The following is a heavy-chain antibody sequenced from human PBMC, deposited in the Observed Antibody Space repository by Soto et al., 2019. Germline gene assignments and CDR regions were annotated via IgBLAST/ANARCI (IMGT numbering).Heavy chain of an antibody. CDR1: GFTFSSYG. CDR2: ISYDGSNK. V-gene: IGHV3-30*18. Sequence: GGSLRLSCAASGFTFSSYGMHWVRQAPGKGLEWVAVISYDGSNKYYADSVKGRFTISRDNSKNTLYLQMNSLRAEDTAVYYCAKFGSSSPNDAFDIWGQGTMVTV. CDR3: AKFGSSSPNDAFDI. D-gene: IGHD6-6*01. J-gene: IGHJ3*02.